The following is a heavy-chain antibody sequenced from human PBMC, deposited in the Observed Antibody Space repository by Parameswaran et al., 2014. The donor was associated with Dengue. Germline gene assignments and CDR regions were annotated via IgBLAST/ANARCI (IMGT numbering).Heavy chain of an antibody. CDR3: ARSMEGQQLDY. CDR2: VNIGSGKT. V-gene: IGHV1-3*04. D-gene: IGHD6-13*01. Sequence: WVRQAPGQRLEWMGWVNIGSGKTRYSENFQDRVTITRDTSATTSYMELRSLTSEDTAVYSCARSMEGQQLDYWGQGTPVTVSS. J-gene: IGHJ4*02.